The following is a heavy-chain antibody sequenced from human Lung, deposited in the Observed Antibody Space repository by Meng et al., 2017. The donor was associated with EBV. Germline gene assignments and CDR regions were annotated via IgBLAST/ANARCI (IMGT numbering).Heavy chain of an antibody. Sequence: QVQLVESGGGVVQPGRSLRFSCVASGLTFSKHGMHWVRQAPGKGLEWVAGVSFDRSNEFYADSVKGRFIISRDNSKNTVYLQMNSLRVEDTAMYYCAKEGRGNADYFDYWGQGTLVTVSS. CDR2: VSFDRSNE. J-gene: IGHJ4*02. CDR3: AKEGRGNADYFDY. CDR1: GLTFSKHG. V-gene: IGHV3-30*18. D-gene: IGHD1-1*01.